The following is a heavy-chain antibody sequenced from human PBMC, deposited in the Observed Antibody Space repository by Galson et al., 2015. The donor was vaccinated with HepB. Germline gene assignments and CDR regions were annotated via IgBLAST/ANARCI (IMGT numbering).Heavy chain of an antibody. CDR3: ARARCSGGSCYWGPFDI. Sequence: SVKVSCKASGYTFTSYAMHWVRQAPGQRLEWMGWINAGNGNTKYSQKFQGRVTITRDTSASTAYMELSSLRSEDTAVYYCARARCSGGSCYWGPFDIWGQGTMVTVSS. D-gene: IGHD2-15*01. V-gene: IGHV1-3*01. J-gene: IGHJ3*02. CDR1: GYTFTSYA. CDR2: INAGNGNT.